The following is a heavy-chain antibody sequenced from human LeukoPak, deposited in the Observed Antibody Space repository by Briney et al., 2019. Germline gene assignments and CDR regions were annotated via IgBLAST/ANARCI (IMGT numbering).Heavy chain of an antibody. V-gene: IGHV3-21*01. CDR3: ARDPYNGYYGDDYYYYMDV. D-gene: IGHD4-17*01. CDR1: GFTFSTFA. CDR2: IFPSGGEI. Sequence: GGSLRLSCAASGFTFSTFAMIWVRQPPGKGLEWVSSIFPSGGEIHYADSVRGRFTISRDNAKNLLSLQMNSLRAEDTAVYYCARDPYNGYYGDDYYYYMDVWGKGTTVTISS. J-gene: IGHJ6*03.